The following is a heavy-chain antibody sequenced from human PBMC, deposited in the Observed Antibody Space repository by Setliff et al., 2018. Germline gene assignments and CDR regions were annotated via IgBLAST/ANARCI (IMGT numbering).Heavy chain of an antibody. CDR3: AKSWSGYSDAFDI. CDR1: GFTFDDYA. CDR2: ISWNSGSI. V-gene: IGHV3-9*03. J-gene: IGHJ3*02. D-gene: IGHD3-3*01. Sequence: QPGGSLRLSCAASGFTFDDYAMHWVRQAPGKGLEWVSGISWNSGSIGYADSVKGRFTISRDNAKNSLYLQMNSLRAEDMALYYCAKSWSGYSDAFDIWGQGTMVTVSS.